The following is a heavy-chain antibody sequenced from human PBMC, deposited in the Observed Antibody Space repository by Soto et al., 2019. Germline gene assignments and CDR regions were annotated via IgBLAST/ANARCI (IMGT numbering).Heavy chain of an antibody. J-gene: IGHJ4*02. CDR3: ARLGYISSSWWVFDY. Sequence: EVQLVESGGGLVQPGGSLRLSCAASGFTFSSYWMHWVRQAPGKGLVWVSRINSDGSSTSYADSVKGRFTISRDNAKNTLYLQMNSLRAEDTAVYYCARLGYISSSWWVFDYWGQGTLVTVSS. CDR2: INSDGSST. CDR1: GFTFSSYW. D-gene: IGHD6-13*01. V-gene: IGHV3-74*01.